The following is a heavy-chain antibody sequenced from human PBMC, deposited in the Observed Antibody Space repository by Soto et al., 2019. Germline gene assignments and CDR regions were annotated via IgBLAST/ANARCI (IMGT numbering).Heavy chain of an antibody. V-gene: IGHV3-33*01. CDR3: ARLDIGFDY. CDR2: IWYDGSNK. J-gene: IGHJ4*02. Sequence: QVQLVESGGGVVQPGRSLRLSCAASGFTFSSYGMHWVRQAPGKGLEWVAVIWYDGSNKYYADSVKGRFTTSRDNSKNTLYLQMNSLRAEDTAVYYCARLDIGFDYWGQGTLVTVSS. CDR1: GFTFSSYG.